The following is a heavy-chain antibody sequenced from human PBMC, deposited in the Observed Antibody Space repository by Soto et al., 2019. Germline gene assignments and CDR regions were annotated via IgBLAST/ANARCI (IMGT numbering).Heavy chain of an antibody. CDR1: GFTFSSYA. Sequence: AGGSLRLSCAASGFTFSSYAMSWVRQAPGKGLEWVAVISFNGKNEHYADSLKGRFTISRDNSKNTVFLQMNSLTPEDTAVYYCAKDRNFLAIVKMATTGMDVWGQGTTVPGS. D-gene: IGHD1-1*01. CDR2: ISFNGKNE. CDR3: AKDRNFLAIVKMATTGMDV. J-gene: IGHJ6*02. V-gene: IGHV3-30*18.